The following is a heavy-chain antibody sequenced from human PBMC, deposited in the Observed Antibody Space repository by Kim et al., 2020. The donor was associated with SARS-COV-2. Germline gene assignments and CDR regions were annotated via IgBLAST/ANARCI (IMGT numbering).Heavy chain of an antibody. D-gene: IGHD1-26*01. J-gene: IGHJ6*02. CDR1: GFSLSNTA. CDR3: AKDVWDYSGMDA. Sequence: GGSLRLSCAVSGFSLSNTAMNWVRQAPGKGLEWVSAISGHGRDTYYGDSVKGRLTISRDTSKNTLYLQMNSLRAEDTAGYYCAKDVWDYSGMDAWGQGTT. V-gene: IGHV3-23*01. CDR2: ISGHGRDT.